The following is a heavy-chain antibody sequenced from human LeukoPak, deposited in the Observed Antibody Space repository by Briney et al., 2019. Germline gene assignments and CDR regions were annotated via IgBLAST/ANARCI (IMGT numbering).Heavy chain of an antibody. CDR3: ASRSGTYPYYYYGMDV. CDR2: ISGSGGST. D-gene: IGHD1-26*01. Sequence: GGSLRLSCAASGFTFSSYSMNWVRQAPGKGLEWVSAISGSGGSTYYADSVKGRFTISRDNSKNTLYLQMNSLRAEDTAVYYCASRSGTYPYYYYGMDVWGQGTTVTVSS. CDR1: GFTFSSYS. J-gene: IGHJ6*02. V-gene: IGHV3-23*01.